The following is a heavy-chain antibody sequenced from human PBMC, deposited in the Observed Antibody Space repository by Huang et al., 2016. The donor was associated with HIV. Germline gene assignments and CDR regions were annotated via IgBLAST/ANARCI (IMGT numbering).Heavy chain of an antibody. J-gene: IGHJ6*02. Sequence: QVQLQESGPGLVKPSETLSLTCTVSGGSISSYYWSWIRQPPGKGLEWIGDIHYSGSTHYTPSLKSRVTTSVDTSKNQFFLKLSSVTAADTAVYYCARGGPYSRDYYYYGMDVWGQGTTVTVSS. CDR3: ARGGPYSRDYYYYGMDV. D-gene: IGHD6-13*01. V-gene: IGHV4-59*01. CDR2: IHYSGST. CDR1: GGSISSYY.